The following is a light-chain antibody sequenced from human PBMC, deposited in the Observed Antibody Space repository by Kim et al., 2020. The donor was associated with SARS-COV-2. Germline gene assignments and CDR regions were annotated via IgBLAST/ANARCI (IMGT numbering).Light chain of an antibody. J-gene: IGLJ1*01. CDR2: RDT. V-gene: IGLV3-1*01. CDR3: QAWDSSTVYV. CDR1: KLGDKY. Sequence: SYELTQPPSVSVSPGQTASITCSGDKLGDKYACWYQQKPGQSPVLVIYRDTKRPSGIPERFSGSNSGNTATLTISGPQAMDEADFYCQAWDSSTVYVFGT.